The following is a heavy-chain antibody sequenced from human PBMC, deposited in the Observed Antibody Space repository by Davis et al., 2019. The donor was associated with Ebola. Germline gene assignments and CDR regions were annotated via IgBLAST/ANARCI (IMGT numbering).Heavy chain of an antibody. CDR1: GGSISSHY. D-gene: IGHD3-9*01. CDR3: ARSHSDWLLPFDY. Sequence: SETLSLTCTVSGGSISSHYWSWIRQPPGKGLEWIGYIHYSGSTSKNPSLKSRVTMSVDTSKNQFSLRLTSVTAADTAVYYCARSHSDWLLPFDYWGQGTLATVSS. V-gene: IGHV4-59*11. J-gene: IGHJ4*02. CDR2: IHYSGST.